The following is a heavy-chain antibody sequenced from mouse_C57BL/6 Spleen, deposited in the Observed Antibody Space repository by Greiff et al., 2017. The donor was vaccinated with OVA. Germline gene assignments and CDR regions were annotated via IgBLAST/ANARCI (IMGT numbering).Heavy chain of an antibody. Sequence: EVQLQQSGPELVKPGASVKMSCKASGYTFTDYNMHWVKQSHGKSLEWIGYINPNNGGTSYNQKFKGKATLTVNKSSSTAYMELRSLTSEDSAVYYCARSLGRYWYFDVWGTGTTVTVSS. V-gene: IGHV1-22*01. CDR3: ARSLGRYWYFDV. D-gene: IGHD4-1*01. CDR1: GYTFTDYN. CDR2: INPNNGGT. J-gene: IGHJ1*03.